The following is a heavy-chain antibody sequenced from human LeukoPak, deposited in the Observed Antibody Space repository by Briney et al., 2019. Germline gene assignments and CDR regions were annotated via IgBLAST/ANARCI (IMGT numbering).Heavy chain of an antibody. CDR3: AREEGPYFDC. Sequence: GGSLRVSCAASGFTFHDHGMSWVRQAPGKGLEWVSALNWNGDNTGYADSVKGRFTISRDNTKKSLYLQMNSLTAEDTAFYYCAREEGPYFDCWGQGTLVTVSS. V-gene: IGHV3-20*04. J-gene: IGHJ4*02. CDR2: LNWNGDNT. CDR1: GFTFHDHG.